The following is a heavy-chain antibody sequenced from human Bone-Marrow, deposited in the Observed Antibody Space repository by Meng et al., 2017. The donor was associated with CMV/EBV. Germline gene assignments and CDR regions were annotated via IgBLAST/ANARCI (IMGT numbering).Heavy chain of an antibody. CDR3: ARGVAAGRDY. V-gene: IGHV3-74*01. CDR2: INGDGTST. CDR1: GFSFSSYW. Sequence: GESLKISCTASGFSFSSYWMHWVRQAPGKGLVWVSRINGDGTSTSYADSVKGRFTISRDNAKNTLYLQMNSLTAEDTAVYYCARGVAAGRDYWGQGRLVTVSS. D-gene: IGHD6-13*01. J-gene: IGHJ4*02.